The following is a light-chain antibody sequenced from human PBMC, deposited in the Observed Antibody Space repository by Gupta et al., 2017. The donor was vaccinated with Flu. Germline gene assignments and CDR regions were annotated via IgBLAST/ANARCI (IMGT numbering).Light chain of an antibody. Sequence: EIELTQSPATLSLSPGERATLSCRASQSVDNKYLAGYKQKRGQAPRLLIYGASTRATGIPDRFSGSGSGTDFTLTISRLDPEDFAVYYCQQFDSSAGYTFGQGTKLEIK. V-gene: IGKV3-20*01. CDR1: QSVDNKY. CDR2: GAS. CDR3: QQFDSSAGYT. J-gene: IGKJ2*01.